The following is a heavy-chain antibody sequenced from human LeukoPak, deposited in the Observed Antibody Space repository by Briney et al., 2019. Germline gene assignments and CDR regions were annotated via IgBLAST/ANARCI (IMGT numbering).Heavy chain of an antibody. CDR2: IYYSGST. J-gene: IGHJ3*02. CDR3: ARGHCSSTSCALEAFDI. D-gene: IGHD2-2*01. Sequence: SETLSLTCTVSGGSISSYYWSGIRQPPGKGLEWIGYIYYSGSTNYNPSLKSRVTISVDTSKNQFSLKLSSVTAADTAVYYCARGHCSSTSCALEAFDIWGQGTLVTVSS. V-gene: IGHV4-59*01. CDR1: GGSISSYY.